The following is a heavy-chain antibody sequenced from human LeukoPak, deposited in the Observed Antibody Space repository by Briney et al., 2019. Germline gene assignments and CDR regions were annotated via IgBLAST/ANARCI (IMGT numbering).Heavy chain of an antibody. Sequence: PGGSLRLSCAASGFTFTSYALSWVRQAPGKGLEWVSSISGSGDGTYYADSVKGRFAISRDNSKNTLYLQMSSLRAEDTAVYYCAKGPHNWNPHGIDYWGRGTLVTVSS. D-gene: IGHD1-20*01. V-gene: IGHV3-23*01. CDR3: AKGPHNWNPHGIDY. CDR2: ISGSGDGT. CDR1: GFTFTSYA. J-gene: IGHJ4*02.